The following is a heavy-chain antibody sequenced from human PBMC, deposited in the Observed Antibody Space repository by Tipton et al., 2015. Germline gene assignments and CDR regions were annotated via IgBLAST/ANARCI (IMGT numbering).Heavy chain of an antibody. CDR2: INHSGST. CDR1: GESLRGYH. D-gene: IGHD5-24*01. J-gene: IGHJ4*02. V-gene: IGHV4-34*01. CDR3: ARGARRWLQLDY. Sequence: TLSLTCAVYGESLRGYHWSWIRQPPGKGLEWIGEINHSGSTNYNPSLKSRVTISVDTSKNQFSLKLSSVTAADTAVYYCARGARRWLQLDYWGQGTLVTVSS.